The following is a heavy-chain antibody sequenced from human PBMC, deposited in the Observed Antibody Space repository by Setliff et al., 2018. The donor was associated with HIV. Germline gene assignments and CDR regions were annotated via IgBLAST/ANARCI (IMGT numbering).Heavy chain of an antibody. CDR1: GGTFSNYA. J-gene: IGHJ2*01. Sequence: ASVKVSCKASGGTFSNYAISWVRQATGQGLEWMGGIIPIFGSTKYAQKFQGRVTITADESTSTADMELSSLRSEDTAVYYCARDDHYYDSGSYYSDWYFDLWGRGTLVTVSS. CDR2: IIPIFGST. D-gene: IGHD3-10*01. V-gene: IGHV1-69*13. CDR3: ARDDHYYDSGSYYSDWYFDL.